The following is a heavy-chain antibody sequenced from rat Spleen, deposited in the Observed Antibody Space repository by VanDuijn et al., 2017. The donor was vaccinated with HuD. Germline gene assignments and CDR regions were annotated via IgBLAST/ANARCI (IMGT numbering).Heavy chain of an antibody. D-gene: IGHD1-4*01. J-gene: IGHJ4*01. CDR2: ISYSGST. CDR3: ARSLGYNFYYVMDA. V-gene: IGHV3-1*01. CDR1: GYSITSNY. Sequence: EVQLQESGPGLVKPSQSLSLTCSVTGYSITSNYWGWIRKFPGNKMEWMGYISYSGSTSYNPSLKSRISITRDTSKNQFFLQLNSVTTEHTATYYCARSLGYNFYYVMDAWGQGASVTVSS.